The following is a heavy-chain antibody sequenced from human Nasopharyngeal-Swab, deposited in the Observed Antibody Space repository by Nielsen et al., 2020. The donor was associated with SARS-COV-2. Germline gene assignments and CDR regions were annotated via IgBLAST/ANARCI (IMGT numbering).Heavy chain of an antibody. D-gene: IGHD3-9*01. V-gene: IGHV3-48*01. Sequence: GESLKISCAASGCTFSSYSMNWVRQAPGKGLEWVSNISSSTSTIYYADSVKGRFTISRDNAKNSLYLQMNSLRAEDTAVYYCARGASYDILTGYPDAFDIWGQGTMVTVPS. J-gene: IGHJ3*02. CDR2: ISSSTSTI. CDR3: ARGASYDILTGYPDAFDI. CDR1: GCTFSSYS.